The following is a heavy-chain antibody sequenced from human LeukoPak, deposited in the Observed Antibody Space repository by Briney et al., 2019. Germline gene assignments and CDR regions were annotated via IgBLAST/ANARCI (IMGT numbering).Heavy chain of an antibody. CDR3: AKELCLRCFLDY. J-gene: IGHJ4*02. CDR1: GFTFSSYW. V-gene: IGHV3-7*03. CDR2: IKQDGSDK. Sequence: GGSLRLSCAASGFTFSSYWMSWVRQAPGKGLEWVANIKQDGSDKYYVDSVKGRFTISRDNAKNSLYLQINSLRAEDTAVYYCAKELCLRCFLDYWGQGTLVTVSS. D-gene: IGHD4/OR15-4a*01.